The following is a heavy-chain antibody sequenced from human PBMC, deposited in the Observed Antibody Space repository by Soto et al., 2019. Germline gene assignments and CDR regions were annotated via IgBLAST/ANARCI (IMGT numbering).Heavy chain of an antibody. Sequence: EVEHEESGGGLIKPGESLTLSCAASDFILSDAWMKWLRQAPGKGLEWVGRIKSKAHGGTTDYAAPLKGRFTILRDNSKNTLYLQMNSLQTEDTAMYYCASYRDSSGLRRYDYWGQGALVTVSS. CDR3: ASYRDSSGLRRYDY. V-gene: IGHV3-15*07. D-gene: IGHD3-22*01. J-gene: IGHJ4*02. CDR2: IKSKAHGGTT. CDR1: DFILSDAW.